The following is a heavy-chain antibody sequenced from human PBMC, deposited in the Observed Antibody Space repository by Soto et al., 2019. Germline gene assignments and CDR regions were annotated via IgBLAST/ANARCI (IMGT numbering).Heavy chain of an antibody. J-gene: IGHJ4*02. V-gene: IGHV1-69*01. CDR2: IIPIFGPA. D-gene: IGHD6-13*01. CDR1: GGTLSRSA. Sequence: QVQLVQSGAEVKKPGSSVKVSCKASGGTLSRSAISWVRQAPGQGLEWMGGIIPIFGPAIYAQKFRGRVSIIADESTRTAYMEMSSLISEDTAVYYCGTGSSWTKVESWGQGTLVTVSS. CDR3: GTGSSWTKVES.